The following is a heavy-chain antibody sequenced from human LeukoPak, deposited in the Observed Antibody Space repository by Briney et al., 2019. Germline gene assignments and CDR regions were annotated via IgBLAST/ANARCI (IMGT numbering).Heavy chain of an antibody. J-gene: IGHJ5*02. V-gene: IGHV1-2*02. Sequence: GASVTVCFTSSAYSFTVYYMHWVRQAHGQGLELMGWINPNSGGTNYAQKFQGRVTMTRDTSISTAYMELSRLRSDDTAVYYCARSGGGSYYGNWFDLWGQGTLVTVSS. CDR3: ARSGGGSYYGNWFDL. D-gene: IGHD1-26*01. CDR2: INPNSGGT. CDR1: AYSFTVYY.